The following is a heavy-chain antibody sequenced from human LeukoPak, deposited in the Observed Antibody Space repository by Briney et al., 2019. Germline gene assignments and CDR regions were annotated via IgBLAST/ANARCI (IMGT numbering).Heavy chain of an antibody. Sequence: GGSLRLSCVTSGFAFSYSEMTWVRQAPGKGLEWVSYISTTCNPIYHAHSLKGRFTISRDNAKNSVYLQMNSLRAEDTGMYYCARVRMSIMDVWGQGITVTAS. V-gene: IGHV3-48*03. D-gene: IGHD6-6*01. CDR2: ISTTCNPI. CDR3: ARVRMSIMDV. J-gene: IGHJ6*02. CDR1: GFAFSYSE.